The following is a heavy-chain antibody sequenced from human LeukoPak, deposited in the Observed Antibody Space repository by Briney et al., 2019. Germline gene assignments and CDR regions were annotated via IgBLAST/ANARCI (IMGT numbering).Heavy chain of an antibody. CDR3: ARGVKTLAAAGYWFYMDV. Sequence: KPSETLSLTCTVSGGSISSSSYYWGWIRQPPGKGLEWIGSIYHSGYTYYNPSVESRVTISVDTSKNQFSLKLSSVTAADTAVYYCARGVKTLAAAGYWFYMDVWGKGTTVTVSS. CDR2: IYHSGYT. D-gene: IGHD6-13*01. CDR1: GGSISSSSYY. V-gene: IGHV4-39*07. J-gene: IGHJ6*03.